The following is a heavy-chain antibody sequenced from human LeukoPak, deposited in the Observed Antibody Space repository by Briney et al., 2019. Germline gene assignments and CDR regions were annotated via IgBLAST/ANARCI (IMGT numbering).Heavy chain of an antibody. CDR2: INPNSGGT. CDR1: GYTFTGYY. CDR3: ASSLLWFGELPHSPFDY. J-gene: IGHJ4*02. Sequence: ASVKVSCKASGYTFTGYYMHWVRQAPGQGLEWMGWINPNSGGTNYAQKFQGRVTMTRDTSISTAYMELSRLRSDDTAVYYCASSLLWFGELPHSPFDYWGQGALVTVSS. D-gene: IGHD3-10*01. V-gene: IGHV1-2*02.